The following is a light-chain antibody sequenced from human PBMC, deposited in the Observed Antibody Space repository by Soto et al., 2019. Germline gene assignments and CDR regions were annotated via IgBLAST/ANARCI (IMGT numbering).Light chain of an antibody. CDR2: KAS. J-gene: IGKJ1*01. CDR3: QQYNSYSRGP. V-gene: IGKV1-5*03. CDR1: QSISSW. Sequence: DIQMTQSPSTLSASVGDRVTITCRASQSISSWLAWYQQKPGKAPKLLIYKASSLESGVPSRFSGSGSGTEFTLTISSLQPDDFATYYCQQYNSYSRGPFGQGTKVEIK.